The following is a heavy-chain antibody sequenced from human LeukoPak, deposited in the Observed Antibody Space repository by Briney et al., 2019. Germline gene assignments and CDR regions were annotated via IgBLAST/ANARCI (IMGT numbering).Heavy chain of an antibody. D-gene: IGHD2-15*01. CDR1: GFTFSSYA. CDR3: ARREYCSGGTCKGFDP. V-gene: IGHV3-23*01. Sequence: GGSLRLSCAASGFTFSSYAMSWVRQAPGKGLEWVSAISGSGGGTYYADSVKGRFTISRDNSKNTLYLQMNSLRAEDTAVYYCARREYCSGGTCKGFDPWGQGTLVTVSS. CDR2: ISGSGGGT. J-gene: IGHJ5*02.